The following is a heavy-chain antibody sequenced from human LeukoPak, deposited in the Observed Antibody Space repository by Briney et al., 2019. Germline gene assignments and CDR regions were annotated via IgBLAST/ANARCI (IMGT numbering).Heavy chain of an antibody. CDR2: ISGSDGGT. Sequence: GGSLRLSCAASGFTFRSHAMNWVRQAPGKGLEWVSTISGSDGGTYYADSVKGRFTVSRDNSKNTLYLQMNSLRGEDTAIYYCAKFALQADPFDYWGQGTLVTVSS. D-gene: IGHD6-19*01. V-gene: IGHV3-23*01. J-gene: IGHJ4*02. CDR3: AKFALQADPFDY. CDR1: GFTFRSHA.